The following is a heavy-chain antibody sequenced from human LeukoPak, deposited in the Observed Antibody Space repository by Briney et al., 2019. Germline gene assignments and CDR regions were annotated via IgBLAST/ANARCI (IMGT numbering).Heavy chain of an antibody. J-gene: IGHJ6*03. Sequence: SETLSPTCTVSGGSISSYYWSWIRQPPGKGLEWIGYIYYSGSTNYNPSLKSRVTISVDTSKNQFSLKLSSVTAADTAVYYCARVGYCSSTSCYHYYMDVWGKGTTVTVSS. D-gene: IGHD2-2*01. CDR1: GGSISSYY. V-gene: IGHV4-59*01. CDR3: ARVGYCSSTSCYHYYMDV. CDR2: IYYSGST.